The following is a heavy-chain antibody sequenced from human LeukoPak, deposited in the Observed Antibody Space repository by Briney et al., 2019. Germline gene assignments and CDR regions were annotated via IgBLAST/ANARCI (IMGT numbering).Heavy chain of an antibody. Sequence: SETLSLTCTVPGGSLRSYYWSWIRQPPGKGLEWIGYIYYSGSTNYNPSLKSRVTISVDTSKNQFSLKLSSVTAADTAVYYCARHYYDSSGYIEYFDYWGQGTLVTVSS. J-gene: IGHJ4*02. V-gene: IGHV4-59*08. CDR2: IYYSGST. CDR3: ARHYYDSSGYIEYFDY. CDR1: GGSLRSYY. D-gene: IGHD3-22*01.